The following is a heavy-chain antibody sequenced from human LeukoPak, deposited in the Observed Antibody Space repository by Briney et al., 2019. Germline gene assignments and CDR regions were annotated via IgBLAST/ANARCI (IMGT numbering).Heavy chain of an antibody. CDR3: ASMYSGSYYYFQH. CDR1: GGSFSGYY. J-gene: IGHJ1*01. CDR2: INHSGST. D-gene: IGHD1-26*01. V-gene: IGHV4-34*01. Sequence: SETLSLTCAVYGGSFSGYYWSWIRQPPGKGLEWIGEINHSGSTNYNPSLESRVTISVDTSKNQFSLKLSSVTAADTAVYYCASMYSGSYYYFQHWGQGTLVTVSS.